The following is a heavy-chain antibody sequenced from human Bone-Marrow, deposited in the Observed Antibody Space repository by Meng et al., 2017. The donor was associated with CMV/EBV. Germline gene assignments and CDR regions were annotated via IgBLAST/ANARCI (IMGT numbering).Heavy chain of an antibody. CDR1: SSSSYY. V-gene: IGHV4-39*01. CDR3: ARQYAPISYYDFWSGYFDY. D-gene: IGHD3-3*01. Sequence: SSSSYYWAWILQPPGKGLEWIGSIYSSGNTYYDPSLKSRVTVSIDTSRNQFSLKLSSVTAADTAVYYCARQYAPISYYDFWSGYFDYWGQGALVTVSS. J-gene: IGHJ4*02. CDR2: IYSSGNT.